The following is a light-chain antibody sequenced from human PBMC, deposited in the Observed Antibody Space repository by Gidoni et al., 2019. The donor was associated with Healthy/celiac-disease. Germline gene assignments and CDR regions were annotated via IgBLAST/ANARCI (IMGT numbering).Light chain of an antibody. CDR3: QAWDSSTVV. CDR2: QDS. CDR1: KLGDKY. Sequence: SYELTQPPSVSVSPGQTASITCSGDKLGDKYACWYQQKPGQSPVLVIYQDSKRPSGNPERFSGSNSGNTATLTISGTQAMDEADYYGQAWDSSTVVFGGGTKLTVL. V-gene: IGLV3-1*01. J-gene: IGLJ2*01.